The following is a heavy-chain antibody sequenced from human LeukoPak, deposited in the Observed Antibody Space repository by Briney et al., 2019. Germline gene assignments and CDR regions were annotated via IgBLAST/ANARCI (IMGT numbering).Heavy chain of an antibody. V-gene: IGHV1-24*01. CDR2: FDPEDGET. J-gene: IGHJ3*02. CDR3: ATVRHLVVVPAASPAHDAFDI. CDR1: GYTLTELS. D-gene: IGHD2-2*01. Sequence: GASVKASCKVSGYTLTELSMHWVRQAPGKGLEWMGGFDPEDGETIYAQKFQGRVTMTEDTSTDTAYMELSSLRSEDTAVYYCATVRHLVVVPAASPAHDAFDIWGQGTMVTVSS.